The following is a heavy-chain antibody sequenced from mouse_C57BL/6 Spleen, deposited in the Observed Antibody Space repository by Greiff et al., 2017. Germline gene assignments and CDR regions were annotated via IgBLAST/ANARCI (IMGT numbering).Heavy chain of an antibody. J-gene: IGHJ1*03. CDR3: AKNRDYYGSSYGYFDV. Sequence: QVQLQQSGPGLVQPSQSLSITCTVPGFSLTSYGVHWVRQSPGKGLEWLGVIWRGGSTDYNAAFMSRLSITKDNSKSQVFFKMNSLQADDTAIYYCAKNRDYYGSSYGYFDVWGTGTTVTVSS. D-gene: IGHD1-1*01. V-gene: IGHV2-5*01. CDR2: IWRGGST. CDR1: GFSLTSYG.